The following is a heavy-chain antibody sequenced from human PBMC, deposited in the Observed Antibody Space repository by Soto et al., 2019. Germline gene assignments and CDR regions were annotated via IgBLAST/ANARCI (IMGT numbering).Heavy chain of an antibody. V-gene: IGHV1-2*02. CDR3: ARFRTLRVYFDY. CDR1: GYTFTGYD. Sequence: ASVKVSCKSSGYTFTGYDIHWVRQAPGQGLEWMGWINPNSGGTNYAQKFQGRVTMTRDTSISTAYMELSRLRSDDTAVYYCARFRTLRVYFDYWGQGTLVTVSS. J-gene: IGHJ4*02. CDR2: INPNSGGT.